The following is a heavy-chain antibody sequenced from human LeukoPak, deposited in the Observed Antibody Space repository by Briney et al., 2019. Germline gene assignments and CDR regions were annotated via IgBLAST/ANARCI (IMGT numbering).Heavy chain of an antibody. Sequence: RTSETPSLTCTVSGGSISSSSYYWGWIRQPPGKGLEWIGSIYYSGSTNYNPSLKSRVTISVDTSKNQFSLKLSSVTAADTAVYYCARGNIVVVPAYKNYYYYYGMDVWGQGTTVTVSS. D-gene: IGHD2-2*01. CDR2: IYYSGST. V-gene: IGHV4-39*07. CDR1: GGSISSSSYY. CDR3: ARGNIVVVPAYKNYYYYYGMDV. J-gene: IGHJ6*02.